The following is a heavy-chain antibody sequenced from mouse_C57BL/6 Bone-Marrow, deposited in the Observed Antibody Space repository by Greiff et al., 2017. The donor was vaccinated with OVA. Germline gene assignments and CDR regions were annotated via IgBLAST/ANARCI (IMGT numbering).Heavy chain of an antibody. CDR3: ASLPLDY. CDR1: GFSLTSYS. J-gene: IGHJ2*01. CDR2: IWSSGST. Sequence: QVQLKQSGPGLVQPSQSLSITCTVSGFSLTSYSVHWVRQSPGKGLEWLGVIWSSGSTDYNAAFISRLSISKDNSKSQVFFKMNSLQADDTAIYYCASLPLDYWGQGTTLTVSS. V-gene: IGHV2-2*01.